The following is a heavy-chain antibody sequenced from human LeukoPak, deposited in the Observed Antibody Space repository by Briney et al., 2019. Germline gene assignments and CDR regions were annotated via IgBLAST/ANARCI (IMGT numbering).Heavy chain of an antibody. V-gene: IGHV3-23*01. J-gene: IGHJ5*02. CDR1: GFTFSSYA. Sequence: PGGSLRLSCAASGFTFSSYAMRWVRQAPGKGLECVSGISGSGGSTYYVDSVKGRFTISRDNSKNTLYLQMNSLRAEDTAVYYCAKEYCSTITCYPNWFDPWGQGTLVTVSS. CDR3: AKEYCSTITCYPNWFDP. CDR2: ISGSGGST. D-gene: IGHD2-2*01.